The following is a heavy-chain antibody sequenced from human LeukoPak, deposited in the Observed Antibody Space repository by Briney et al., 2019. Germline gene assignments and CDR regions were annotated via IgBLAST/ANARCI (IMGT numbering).Heavy chain of an antibody. V-gene: IGHV3-23*01. J-gene: IGHJ5*02. CDR1: GFTFSSYA. CDR3: AKEPDYGDYVGNWFDP. CDR2: ISGSGGST. D-gene: IGHD4-17*01. Sequence: QAGGSLRLSCAASGFTFSSYAMSWVRQAPGKGLEWVSAISGSGGSTYYADSVKGRFTISRDNSKNTLYLQMNSLRAEDTAVYYCAKEPDYGDYVGNWFDPWGKGTLVTVSS.